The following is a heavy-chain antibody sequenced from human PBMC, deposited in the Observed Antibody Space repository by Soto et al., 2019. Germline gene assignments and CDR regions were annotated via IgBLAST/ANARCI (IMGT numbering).Heavy chain of an antibody. D-gene: IGHD6-19*01. CDR1: GGSISSGDYY. Sequence: PSETLSLTCTVSGGSISSGDYYWSWIRQPPGKGLEWIGYIYYSGSTYYNPSLKSRVTISVDTSKNQFSLKLSSLTAADTAVYYCAHSSSGRAFDIWGQGTTVTVSS. CDR3: AHSSSGRAFDI. V-gene: IGHV4-30-4*01. CDR2: IYYSGST. J-gene: IGHJ3*02.